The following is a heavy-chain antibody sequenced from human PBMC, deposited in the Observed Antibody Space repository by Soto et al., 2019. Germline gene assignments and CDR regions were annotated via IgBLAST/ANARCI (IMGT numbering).Heavy chain of an antibody. J-gene: IGHJ4*02. CDR2: IIPIFGTA. Sequence: QVQLVQSGAEVKKPGSSVKVSCKASGGTFSSYAISWVRQAPGQGLECMGGIIPIFGTANYAQKFQGRVTITADKSTSTAYMELSSLRSEDTAVYYCARAPANYDFWSGYYRAGFDYWGQGTLVTVSS. CDR1: GGTFSSYA. D-gene: IGHD3-3*01. CDR3: ARAPANYDFWSGYYRAGFDY. V-gene: IGHV1-69*06.